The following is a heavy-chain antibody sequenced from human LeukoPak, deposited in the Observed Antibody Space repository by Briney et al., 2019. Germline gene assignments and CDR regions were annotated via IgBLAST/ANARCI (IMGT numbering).Heavy chain of an antibody. J-gene: IGHJ4*02. CDR1: GGTFSNYA. Sequence: ASVKVSCKASGGTFSNYAINWVRQAPGQGLEWMGGIIPIFGKANYAQKFQGRVTITADESTRTAYMELSSLRSEDTAVYYCARGWPAETTVVTPYNYWGRGTLVSVSS. V-gene: IGHV1-69*13. CDR3: ARGWPAETTVVTPYNY. CDR2: IIPIFGKA. D-gene: IGHD4-23*01.